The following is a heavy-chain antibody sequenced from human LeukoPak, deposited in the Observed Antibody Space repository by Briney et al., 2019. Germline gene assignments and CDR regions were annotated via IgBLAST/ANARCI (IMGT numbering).Heavy chain of an antibody. V-gene: IGHV3-9*01. D-gene: IGHD5-18*01. J-gene: IGHJ3*02. CDR3: AKDASGYSYGEDVAFDI. Sequence: GGSLRLSCAASGFTFDDYAMHWVRQAPGKGLEWVAGISWKSGSIGYADSVKGRFTISRDNAKNSLYLQMNSLRAEDTALYYCAKDASGYSYGEDVAFDIWGQGTMVTVSS. CDR2: ISWKSGSI. CDR1: GFTFDDYA.